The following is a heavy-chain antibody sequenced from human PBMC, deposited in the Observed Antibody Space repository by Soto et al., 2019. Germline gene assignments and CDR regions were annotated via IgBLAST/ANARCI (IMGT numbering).Heavy chain of an antibody. Sequence: QVQLQESGPGLVKPSETLSLTCTVSGGSISSYYWSWIRQPAGKGLEWIGRIYTSGSTNYNPSLKSGVTLSVDTSKNQFSLKLSSVTAADTAVYYCARDRLIFGVVIIPVAFDIWGQGTMVTVSS. V-gene: IGHV4-4*07. CDR1: GGSISSYY. CDR2: IYTSGST. J-gene: IGHJ3*02. D-gene: IGHD3-3*01. CDR3: ARDRLIFGVVIIPVAFDI.